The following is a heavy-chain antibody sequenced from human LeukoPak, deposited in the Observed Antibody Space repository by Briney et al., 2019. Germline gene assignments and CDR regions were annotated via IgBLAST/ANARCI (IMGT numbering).Heavy chain of an antibody. D-gene: IGHD5-18*01. J-gene: IGHJ4*02. Sequence: GSLRLSCAASGFTFSDYYMSWIRQAPGKGLEWVSYISSSGSTLYYADSVKGRFTISRDNAKNSLYLQMNSLTPEDTAVYYCARGYSYAYTDYWGQGTLVTVSS. CDR3: ARGYSYAYTDY. V-gene: IGHV3-11*01. CDR2: ISSSGSTL. CDR1: GFTFSDYY.